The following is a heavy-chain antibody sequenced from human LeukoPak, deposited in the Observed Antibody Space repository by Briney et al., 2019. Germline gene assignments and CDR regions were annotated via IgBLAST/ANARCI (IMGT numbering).Heavy chain of an antibody. CDR1: GFTFDDYA. J-gene: IGHJ4*02. D-gene: IGHD2-2*01. Sequence: SLRLSCAASGFTFDDYAMHWVRRAPGKGLEWVSGISWNSGSIGYADSVKGRFTISRDNAKNSLYLQMNSLRAEDTALYYCAKDISVVPAALDYWGQGTLVTVSS. V-gene: IGHV3-9*01. CDR2: ISWNSGSI. CDR3: AKDISVVPAALDY.